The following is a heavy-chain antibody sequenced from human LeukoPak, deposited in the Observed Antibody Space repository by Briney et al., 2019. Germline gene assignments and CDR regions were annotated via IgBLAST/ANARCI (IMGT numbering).Heavy chain of an antibody. CDR3: ASGRGLGKFDY. CDR1: GFTFSDYY. Sequence: PGGSLRLSCAASGFTFSDYYMSWIRQAPGKGLEWVSYISSSGSIIYYADSVKGRFTISRDNSKNTVYLQMNSLRAEDTAVYYCASGRGLGKFDYWGQGTLVTVSS. CDR2: ISSSGSII. J-gene: IGHJ4*02. V-gene: IGHV3-11*01. D-gene: IGHD7-27*01.